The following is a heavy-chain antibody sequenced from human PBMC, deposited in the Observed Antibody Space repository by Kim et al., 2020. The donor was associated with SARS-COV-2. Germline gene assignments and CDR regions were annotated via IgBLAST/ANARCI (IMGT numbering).Heavy chain of an antibody. Sequence: ASVKVSCKASGYTFTSYYIHWVRQAPGQGLEWMGVINPSGGSTTYAQKFQGRVTMTRDTSTSTVYMELSSLRSEDTAVYYCARGDPFYSNFPLSPLGYWGQGTLVTVSS. J-gene: IGHJ4*02. V-gene: IGHV1-46*01. D-gene: IGHD4-4*01. CDR3: ARGDPFYSNFPLSPLGY. CDR2: INPSGGST. CDR1: GYTFTSYY.